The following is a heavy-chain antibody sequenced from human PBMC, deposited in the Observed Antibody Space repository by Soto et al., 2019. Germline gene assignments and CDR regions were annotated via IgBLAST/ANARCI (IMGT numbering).Heavy chain of an antibody. CDR3: ARGSGYYYWDDY. V-gene: IGHV1-3*05. CDR1: GYTFTSYA. Sequence: QVQLVQSGAEEKKPGASVKVSCKASGYTFTSYAMHWVRQAPGQRLEWMGWINAGNGNTKYSQKFQGRVTITRDTSASTASMERSSLRSADTAVYYCARGSGYYYWDDYWGQGTLVTVSS. J-gene: IGHJ4*02. CDR2: INAGNGNT. D-gene: IGHD3-22*01.